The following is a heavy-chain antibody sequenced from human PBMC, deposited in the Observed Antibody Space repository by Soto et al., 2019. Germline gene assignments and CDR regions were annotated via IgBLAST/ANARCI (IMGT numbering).Heavy chain of an antibody. J-gene: IGHJ4*02. CDR1: GFTFSSYE. CDR2: ISTSGETI. CDR3: VGDYYFDY. V-gene: IGHV3-48*03. Sequence: PGGSLRLSCAGSGFTFSSYEMNWVRQAPGKGLEWVSYISTSGETIYYADSVKGRFTISSDNARNSLYLQMNSLTAEDTAVYYCVGDYYFDYWGRGTLVTVSS. D-gene: IGHD2-21*02.